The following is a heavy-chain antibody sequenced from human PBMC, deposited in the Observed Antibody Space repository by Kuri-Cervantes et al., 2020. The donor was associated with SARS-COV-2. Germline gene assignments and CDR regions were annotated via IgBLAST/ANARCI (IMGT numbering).Heavy chain of an antibody. D-gene: IGHD3-10*01. CDR3: ASTSGSHPVFDY. J-gene: IGHJ4*02. Sequence: GGSLRLSCAASGFTFSTYRMHWIRQAPGKGLEYVSAITSDGDTTFYADSVKGRFTISRDNSKNTLYLQLGSLRSEDTAVYYCASTSGSHPVFDYWGQGTLVTVSS. CDR2: ITSDGDTT. CDR1: GFTFSTYR. V-gene: IGHV3-64*02.